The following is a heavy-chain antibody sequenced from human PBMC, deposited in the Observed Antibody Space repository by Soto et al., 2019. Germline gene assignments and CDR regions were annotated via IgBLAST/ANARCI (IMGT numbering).Heavy chain of an antibody. J-gene: IGHJ6*02. CDR2: IIPIFGTA. CDR3: ARDTRDPSYGMDV. CDR1: GGTFSSYA. Sequence: GASVKVSCKASGGTFSSYAISWVRQAPGQGLEWMGGIIPIFGTANYAQKFQGRVTITADESTSTAYMEPSSLRSEDTAVYYCARDTRDPSYGMDVWGQGTTVTVSS. V-gene: IGHV1-69*13.